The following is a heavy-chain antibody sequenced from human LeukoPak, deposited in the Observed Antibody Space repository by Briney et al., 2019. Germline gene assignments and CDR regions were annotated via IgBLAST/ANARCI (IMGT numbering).Heavy chain of an antibody. V-gene: IGHV1-8*02. CDR2: MNPKSGNT. CDR3: ARGPSYHSKWVGGMWFDP. Sequence: ASVKVSCKASGGTFSTNAINWVRQATGQGLEWMGWMNPKSGNTGHAQKFQGRVTMTRNASISTAYMELSSLTSEDTAIYYCARGPSYHSKWVGGMWFDPWGQGTLVSVSS. CDR1: GGTFSTNA. J-gene: IGHJ5*02. D-gene: IGHD6-19*01.